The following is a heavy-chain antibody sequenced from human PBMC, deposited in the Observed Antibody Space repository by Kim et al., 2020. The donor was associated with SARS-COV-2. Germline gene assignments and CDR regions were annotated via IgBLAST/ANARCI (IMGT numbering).Heavy chain of an antibody. Sequence: SETLSLTCAVYDGSFSGYYWSYIRQPPGKGLEWIGEINHSGNTNYNPSLKSRVTISVDTSKSQFSLKLSSVTAADTALYYCARLRRSDSRFLYGMDVWGPGTSVTVSS. J-gene: IGHJ6*02. D-gene: IGHD3-22*01. CDR1: DGSFSGYY. CDR3: ARLRRSDSRFLYGMDV. V-gene: IGHV4-34*01. CDR2: INHSGNT.